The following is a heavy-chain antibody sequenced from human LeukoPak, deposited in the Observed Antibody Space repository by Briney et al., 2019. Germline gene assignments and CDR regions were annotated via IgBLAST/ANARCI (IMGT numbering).Heavy chain of an antibody. CDR1: GYTFTSYD. CDR3: ASTHYDILTGYYGLDV. CDR2: INPNSGGT. Sequence: ASVKVSCKASGYTFTSYDINWVRQATGQGLEWMGWINPNSGGTNYAQKFQGRVTMTRDTSISTAYMELSRLRYDDTAVYYCASTHYDILTGYYGLDVWGQGTTVTVSS. J-gene: IGHJ6*02. D-gene: IGHD3-9*01. V-gene: IGHV1-2*02.